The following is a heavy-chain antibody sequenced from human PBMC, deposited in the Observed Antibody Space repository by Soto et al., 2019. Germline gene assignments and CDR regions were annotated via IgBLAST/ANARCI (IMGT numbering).Heavy chain of an antibody. CDR1: ASSFTSYW. CDR2: IYPGDSDT. Sequence: GESLTTSCKGSASSFTSYWIGCVRQMPGKGLEWMGIIYPGDSDTRYSPSFQGQVTISADKSISTAYLQWSSLKASDTAMYYCARTGSMGYYYMDVWGKGTTVTVSS. J-gene: IGHJ6*03. D-gene: IGHD3-10*01. CDR3: ARTGSMGYYYMDV. V-gene: IGHV5-51*01.